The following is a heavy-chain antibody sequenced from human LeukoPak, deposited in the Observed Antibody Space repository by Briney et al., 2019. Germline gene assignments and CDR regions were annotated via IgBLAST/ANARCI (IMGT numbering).Heavy chain of an antibody. D-gene: IGHD3-22*01. J-gene: IGHJ4*02. CDR3: ARELEEAYYDSSFSF. Sequence: SVKVSCKASGGTFSSYAISWVRQAPGQGLEWMGRIIPILGIANYAQKFQGRVTITADKSTSTAYMELSSLRSEDTAVYYCARELEEAYYDSSFSFWGPGTLITVSS. CDR2: IIPILGIA. CDR1: GGTFSSYA. V-gene: IGHV1-69*04.